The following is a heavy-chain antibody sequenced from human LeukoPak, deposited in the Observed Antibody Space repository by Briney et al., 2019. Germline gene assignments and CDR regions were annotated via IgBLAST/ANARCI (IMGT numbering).Heavy chain of an antibody. CDR2: TSAGGDIT. CDR1: GFTFSDHA. CDR3: AYLDSSGFYYGRLRY. V-gene: IGHV3-23*01. D-gene: IGHD3-22*01. J-gene: IGHJ4*02. Sequence: GGSLRLSCAASGFTFSDHAMTWVRQTLAKGLESVSSTSAGGDITHYAESVKGRFTISRDNSKSTLYLQMNSLRAEDTAIYFCAYLDSSGFYYGRLRYWGQGTPVTVSS.